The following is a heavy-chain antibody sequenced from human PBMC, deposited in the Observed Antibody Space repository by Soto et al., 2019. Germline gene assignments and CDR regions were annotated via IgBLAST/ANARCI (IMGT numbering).Heavy chain of an antibody. CDR1: GFTFSSFA. Sequence: QVQLVESGGGVVQPGRSLRLSCAASGFTFSSFAMHWVRQAPGKGLEWVTVTSYDGSNTYYADSVKGRFTISRDNSKNALYLHVNSLRAEDTAVYYCARDGNSGYDWDYYYGMDVWGQGTTVTVSS. D-gene: IGHD5-12*01. V-gene: IGHV3-30*01. CDR3: ARDGNSGYDWDYYYGMDV. J-gene: IGHJ6*02. CDR2: TSYDGSNT.